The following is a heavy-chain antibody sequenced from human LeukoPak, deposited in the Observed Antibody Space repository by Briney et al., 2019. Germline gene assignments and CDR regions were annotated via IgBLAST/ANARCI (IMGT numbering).Heavy chain of an antibody. CDR3: VRARNWFDP. V-gene: IGHV1-8*01. CDR2: MNPNSGNT. J-gene: IGHJ5*02. CDR1: GYTFTSYD. Sequence: ASVKVSCKPSGYTFTSYDINWVRPAPGQGLEWMGWMNPNSGNTRYAQKVQGRITMTRDTSISTAYMELSSLRSEDTAVYYCVRARNWFDPWGQGTLVTVSS.